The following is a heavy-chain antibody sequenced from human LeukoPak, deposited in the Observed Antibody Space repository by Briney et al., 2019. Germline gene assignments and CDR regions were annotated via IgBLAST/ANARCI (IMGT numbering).Heavy chain of an antibody. D-gene: IGHD2-15*01. J-gene: IGHJ3*02. CDR2: ISGNGGTT. V-gene: IGHV3-64*01. CDR3: AREGGSADAFDI. CDR1: GFTFREYP. Sequence: GGSLTLSCAASGFTFREYPMHWVRQAPGKGLEYVSAISGNGGTTYYANSVKGRFTISRDNSKNTLYLQMGSLRAEDMAVYYCAREGGSADAFDIWAQGTMVTVSS.